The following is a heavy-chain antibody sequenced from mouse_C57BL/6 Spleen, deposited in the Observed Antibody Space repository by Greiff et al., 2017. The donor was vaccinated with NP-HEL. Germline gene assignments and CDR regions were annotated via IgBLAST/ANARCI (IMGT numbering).Heavy chain of an antibody. CDR1: GYTFTSYG. J-gene: IGHJ2*01. D-gene: IGHD3-2*02. CDR2: IYPRSGNT. V-gene: IGHV1-81*01. Sequence: QVQLQQSGAELVRPGASVKLSCKASGYTFTSYGIRWVKQRTGQGLEWIGEIYPRSGNTYYNAKFTGKATLTADKSSSTAYMELRSLTSEDSAVYFCARLDSSGYVDYWGQGTTLTVSS. CDR3: ARLDSSGYVDY.